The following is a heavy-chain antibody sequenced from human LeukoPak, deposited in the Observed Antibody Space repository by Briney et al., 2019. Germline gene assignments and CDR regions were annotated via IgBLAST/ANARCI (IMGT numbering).Heavy chain of an antibody. D-gene: IGHD3-10*01. Sequence: GGSLRLSCAASGFTFSSYGMHWVRQAPGKGLEWVAVIWYDGSNKYYADSVKGRFTISRDNSKNSLFLQINSVRPEDSAIYFCVKDKLGSFGSGSILGAWGQGTQVTVSS. CDR3: VKDKLGSFGSGSILGA. CDR2: IWYDGSNK. J-gene: IGHJ5*02. CDR1: GFTFSSYG. V-gene: IGHV3-33*03.